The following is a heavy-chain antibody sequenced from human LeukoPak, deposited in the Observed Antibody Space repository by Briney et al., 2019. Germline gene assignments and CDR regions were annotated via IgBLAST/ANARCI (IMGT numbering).Heavy chain of an antibody. V-gene: IGHV4-4*07. CDR2: IYTSGST. Sequence: SETLSLTCTVSGGSISNYYWIWIRQPAGKGLEWIGRIYTSGSTNYNPSLKSRVTMSVDTSKNQFSLKLSSVTAADTAVYYCARRSESSSWHGGINWFDPWGQGTLVTVSS. J-gene: IGHJ5*02. D-gene: IGHD6-13*01. CDR1: GGSISNYY. CDR3: ARRSESSSWHGGINWFDP.